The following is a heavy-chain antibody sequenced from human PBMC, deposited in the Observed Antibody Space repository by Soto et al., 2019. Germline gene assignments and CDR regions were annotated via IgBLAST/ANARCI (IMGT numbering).Heavy chain of an antibody. J-gene: IGHJ4*02. D-gene: IGHD3-16*01. Sequence: QVQLVESGGGVVQPGRSLRLSCAASGFTFSSYGMHWVRQAPGKGLEWVAVISYDGSNKYYADSVKGRFTISRDNSKNTLYLQMNSLRAEDTAVYYCAKVKNPYTVGGQGFDYWGQGTLVTVSS. CDR2: ISYDGSNK. CDR1: GFTFSSYG. V-gene: IGHV3-30*18. CDR3: AKVKNPYTVGGQGFDY.